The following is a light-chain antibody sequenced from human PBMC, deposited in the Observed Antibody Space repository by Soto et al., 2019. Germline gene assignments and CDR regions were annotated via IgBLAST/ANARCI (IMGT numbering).Light chain of an antibody. CDR2: DVN. J-gene: IGLJ2*01. V-gene: IGLV2-23*02. CDR3: CSYAGDGVV. Sequence: QSVLTQPASVSGSPGQSIIVSCTGTNSDVGRYDHVSWLQHCPGKAPKVVIYDVNNRPSGVSNRFSGSKSDNTAALTISGLQAEDEGDYYCCSYAGDGVVFGGGTKVTVL. CDR1: NSDVGRYDH.